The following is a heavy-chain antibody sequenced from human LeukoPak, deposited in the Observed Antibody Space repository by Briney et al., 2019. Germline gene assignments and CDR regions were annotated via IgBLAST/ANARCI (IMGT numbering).Heavy chain of an antibody. Sequence: GRSLRLSCAASGFTFGTYTMSSVRQAPGTGLEWVSTIIGTAQTLYAASVKGRFTISRDNSKNTLYLQMNSLRAEDTAMYFCAKDLRPDSRYDFDYWGQGTLVTVSS. V-gene: IGHV3-23*01. CDR2: IIGTAQT. CDR3: AKDLRPDSRYDFDY. J-gene: IGHJ4*02. CDR1: GFTFGTYT. D-gene: IGHD5-12*01.